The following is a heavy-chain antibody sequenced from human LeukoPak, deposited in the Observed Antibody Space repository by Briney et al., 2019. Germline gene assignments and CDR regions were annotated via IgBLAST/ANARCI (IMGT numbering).Heavy chain of an antibody. CDR1: GFTFSSYG. CDR2: IWYDGSNK. CDR3: ARDPDFFWGVYYISPTDYYYGMDV. D-gene: IGHD3-3*01. V-gene: IGHV3-33*01. J-gene: IGHJ6*02. Sequence: GGSLRLSCAASGFTFSSYGMHWVRQAPGKGLEWVAVIWYDGSNKYYADSVKGRFTISRDNSKNTLYLQMNSLRAEDTAVYYCARDPDFFWGVYYISPTDYYYGMDVGGQGTTVTVSS.